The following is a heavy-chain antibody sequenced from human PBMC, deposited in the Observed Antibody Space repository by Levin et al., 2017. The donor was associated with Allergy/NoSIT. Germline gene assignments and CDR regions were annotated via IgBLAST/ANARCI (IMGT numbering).Heavy chain of an antibody. CDR1: GFTFSSYG. Sequence: GGSLRLSCAASGFTFSSYGMHWVRQAPGKGLEWVAVIWYDGSNKYYADSVKGRFTISRDNSKNTLYLQMNSLRAEDTAVYYCARGKDDFTHGMDVWGQGTTVTVSS. CDR3: ARGKDDFTHGMDV. V-gene: IGHV3-33*01. CDR2: IWYDGSNK. J-gene: IGHJ6*02. D-gene: IGHD3-3*01.